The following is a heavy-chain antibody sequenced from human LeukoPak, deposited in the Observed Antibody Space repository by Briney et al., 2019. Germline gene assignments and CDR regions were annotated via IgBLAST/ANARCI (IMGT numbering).Heavy chain of an antibody. Sequence: GGSLRLSCAVSGFTFSSYSMTWVRQAPGKWLEWVSYISSTGSTVYYADSVKGRFTISRDNVKNSLYLQMNSLRAEDTAVYYCARGRDSSSSYPGYWGQGTLVTVSS. D-gene: IGHD6-6*01. CDR2: ISSTGSTV. CDR3: ARGRDSSSSYPGY. J-gene: IGHJ4*02. CDR1: GFTFSSYS. V-gene: IGHV3-48*01.